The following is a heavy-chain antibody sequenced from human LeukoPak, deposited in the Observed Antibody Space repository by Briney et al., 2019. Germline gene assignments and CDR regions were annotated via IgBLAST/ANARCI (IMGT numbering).Heavy chain of an antibody. CDR1: GGSISSGGYY. Sequence: PSQTLSLTCTVSGGSISSGGYYWSWIRQQPGKGLEWIGYIYDSGSTYYTPSLRSRVTISRDTSQNQFSLRLSSVTAADTAVYYCAKYGSVMTTVTTIDYWGQGTLVTVSS. D-gene: IGHD4-11*01. V-gene: IGHV4-31*03. CDR2: IYDSGST. J-gene: IGHJ4*02. CDR3: AKYGSVMTTVTTIDY.